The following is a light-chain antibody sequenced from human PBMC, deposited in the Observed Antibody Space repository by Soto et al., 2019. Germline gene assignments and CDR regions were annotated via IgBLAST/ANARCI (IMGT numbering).Light chain of an antibody. V-gene: IGKV3-20*01. J-gene: IGKJ4*01. CDR2: GAS. Sequence: EIVLTKSPGPLSLSPEQRATLSCRARQSVSSSYLAWYQQKPGQSPRLLIYGASSRATGIPDSFSGSVSGKEFTHTSRSGGPVVFEVYYCQQHGSFPLPVAGGTRV. CDR3: QQHGSFPLP. CDR1: QSVSSSY.